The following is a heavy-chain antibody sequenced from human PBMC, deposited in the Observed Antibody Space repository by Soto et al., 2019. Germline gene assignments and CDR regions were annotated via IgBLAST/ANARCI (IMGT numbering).Heavy chain of an antibody. D-gene: IGHD6-6*01. CDR1: GFIFSSYS. Sequence: PGGSLRLSCAASGFIFSSYSMNWVRQAPGKGLEWVSYSSSSSSTIYYADSVKGRFTISRDNAKNSLYLQMNSLRAEDTAVYYCARGEVVAVRRGFDSWGQGTLVTVS. CDR3: ARGEVVAVRRGFDS. CDR2: SSSSSSTI. J-gene: IGHJ4*02. V-gene: IGHV3-48*01.